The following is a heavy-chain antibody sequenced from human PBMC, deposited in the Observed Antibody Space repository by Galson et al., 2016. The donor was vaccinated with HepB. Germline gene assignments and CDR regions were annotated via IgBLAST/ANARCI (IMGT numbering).Heavy chain of an antibody. Sequence: SLRLSCAASGFTFSSYGMHWVRQAPGKGLEWVAVIWYDGSNKYYADSVKGRFTISRDNSKNTLYLQMNSLRTEDTAVYYCARDGLYCGSTSCYLDVWGQGTLVTVSS. CDR1: GFTFSSYG. J-gene: IGHJ4*02. CDR2: IWYDGSNK. V-gene: IGHV3-33*01. CDR3: ARDGLYCGSTSCYLDV. D-gene: IGHD2-2*01.